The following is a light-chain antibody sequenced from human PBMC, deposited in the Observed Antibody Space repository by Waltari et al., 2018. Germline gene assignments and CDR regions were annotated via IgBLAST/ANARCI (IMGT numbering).Light chain of an antibody. CDR2: GNN. J-gene: IGLJ1*01. CDR1: SSNIGAGYD. Sequence: QSVLTQPPSVSGAPGQRVTISCTGSSSNIGAGYDVHWYQQLPGTAPKLLIYGNNTRPSGVPDRVSGSKSGTSASLAITGLQAEDEADYYCQSYDSSLYYVFGTGTKVTVL. CDR3: QSYDSSLYYV. V-gene: IGLV1-40*01.